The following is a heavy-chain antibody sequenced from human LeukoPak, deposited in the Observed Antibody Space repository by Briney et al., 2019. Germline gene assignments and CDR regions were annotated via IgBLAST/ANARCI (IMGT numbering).Heavy chain of an antibody. CDR2: IGASGEST. D-gene: IGHD5-24*01. CDR3: AKDIQLST. CDR1: GFXFSVAA. Sequence: GGSLRLSCAASGFXFSVAAITWVRQAPGKGLEWVSLIGASGESTYYADSVKGRLTISRDNSKNTLSLQMNSLRVEDTAMYFCAKDIQLSTWGLGTMVTVSS. V-gene: IGHV3-23*01. J-gene: IGHJ3*01.